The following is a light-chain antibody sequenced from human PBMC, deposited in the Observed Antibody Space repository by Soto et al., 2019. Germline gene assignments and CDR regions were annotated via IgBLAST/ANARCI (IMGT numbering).Light chain of an antibody. V-gene: IGKV3-15*01. CDR2: DTS. CDR1: QSVSSR. J-gene: IGKJ1*01. Sequence: EIVVTQSPATLSVSPGERVTLSCRASQSVSSRLAWYQQRPGEAPRLLIYDTSTSAAAIAARFSGSGSGTEFSPTISGRQSEDSSAYYCQQYVHWPPGAFGQGTTVEIK. CDR3: QQYVHWPPGA.